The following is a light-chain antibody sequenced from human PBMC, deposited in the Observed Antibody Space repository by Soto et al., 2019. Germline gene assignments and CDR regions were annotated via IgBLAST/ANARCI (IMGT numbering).Light chain of an antibody. CDR2: GNS. V-gene: IGLV1-40*01. J-gene: IGLJ3*02. Sequence: QSVLTQPPSVSGAPGQRVTISCTGSSSNIGAGYDVHWYQQLPGTAPKLLIYGNSNRPSGVPDRFSGSKSGTSASLAITGLXXEDEADYYCQSYDSSLSVWVFGGGTKLTV. CDR1: SSNIGAGYD. CDR3: QSYDSSLSVWV.